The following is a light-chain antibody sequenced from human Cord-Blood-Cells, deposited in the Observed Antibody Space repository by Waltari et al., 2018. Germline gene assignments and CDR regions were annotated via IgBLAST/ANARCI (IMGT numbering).Light chain of an antibody. J-gene: IGKJ1*01. V-gene: IGKV4-1*01. CDR1: QSVLYSSNNKNY. CDR2: WAS. Sequence: DIVMTQSPDSPAVSLGARATINCKSSQSVLYSSNNKNYLAWYQQKPGQPPKLLIYWASTRESGVPDRFSGSGSGTEFTLTISSLQAEDVAVYYCQQYYSTPRTFGQGTKVEIK. CDR3: QQYYSTPRT.